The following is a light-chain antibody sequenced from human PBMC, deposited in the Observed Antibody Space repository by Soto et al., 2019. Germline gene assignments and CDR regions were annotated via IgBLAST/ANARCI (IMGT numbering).Light chain of an antibody. Sequence: QSALTQPASVSGSPGQSITISCTGTSSDVGAYNYVSWYQQHPGKAPKLIIYEVSDRPSGVSNRFSGSKSGNTASPTISGLQAEDEADYYCSSFAGSRVLVLGGGTKVTVL. V-gene: IGLV2-14*03. J-gene: IGLJ2*01. CDR2: EVS. CDR1: SSDVGAYNY. CDR3: SSFAGSRVLV.